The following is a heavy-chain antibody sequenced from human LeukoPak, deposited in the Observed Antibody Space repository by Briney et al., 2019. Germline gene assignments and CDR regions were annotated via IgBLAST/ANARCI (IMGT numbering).Heavy chain of an antibody. V-gene: IGHV3-21*01. CDR2: ISSSSSYI. J-gene: IGHJ4*02. CDR3: ARPGRQLGTFDY. Sequence: GGSLRLSCAASGFTFSSYSMNWVRQAPGKGLEWVSSISSSSSYIYYADSVKGRSTISRDNAKNSLYLQMNSLRAEDTAVYYCARPGRQLGTFDYWGQGTLVTVSS. CDR1: GFTFSSYS. D-gene: IGHD6-13*01.